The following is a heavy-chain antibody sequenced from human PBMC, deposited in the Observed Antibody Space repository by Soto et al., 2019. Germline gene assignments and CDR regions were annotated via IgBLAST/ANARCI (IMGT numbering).Heavy chain of an antibody. D-gene: IGHD5-18*01. J-gene: IGHJ3*02. CDR3: AREGRGYSYGLDAFDI. CDR2: ISSSSSYT. CDR1: GFTFSDYY. V-gene: IGHV3-11*06. Sequence: GSLRLSCAASGFTFSDYYMSWIRQAPGKGLEWVSYISSSSSYTNYADSVKGRFTISRDNAKNSLYLQMNSLRAEDTAVYYCAREGRGYSYGLDAFDIWGQGTMVTVSS.